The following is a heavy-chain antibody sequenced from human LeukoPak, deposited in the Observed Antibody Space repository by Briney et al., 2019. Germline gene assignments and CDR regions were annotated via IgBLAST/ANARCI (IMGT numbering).Heavy chain of an antibody. V-gene: IGHV3-48*02. D-gene: IGHD3-16*02. CDR2: ISSSSSTI. Sequence: GGSLRLSCTASGFTFSSYSMNWVRQAPGKGLEWVSYISSSSSTIYYADSVKGRFTISRDNAKNSLYLQMNSLRDEDTAVYYCARDEPYYDYVWGSYHPTLDYWGQGTLVTVSS. J-gene: IGHJ4*02. CDR1: GFTFSSYS. CDR3: ARDEPYYDYVWGSYHPTLDY.